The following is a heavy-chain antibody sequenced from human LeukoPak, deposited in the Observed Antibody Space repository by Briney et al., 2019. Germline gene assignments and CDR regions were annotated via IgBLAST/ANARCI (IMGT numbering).Heavy chain of an antibody. CDR1: GFTFSSYA. CDR3: AKNSGTVTISGEFDY. J-gene: IGHJ4*02. Sequence: GGSLRLSCAASGFTFSSYAMTWVRQAPGQGLEWVSAISASGGSPYYADSVKGRFTIFRDNSKNTLYLQMNSLRAEDTAVYYCAKNSGTVTISGEFDYWGQGTLVAVSA. D-gene: IGHD4-17*01. CDR2: ISASGGSP. V-gene: IGHV3-23*01.